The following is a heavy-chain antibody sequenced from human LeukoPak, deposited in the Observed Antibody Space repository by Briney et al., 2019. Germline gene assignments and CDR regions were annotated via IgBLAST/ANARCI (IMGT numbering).Heavy chain of an antibody. J-gene: IGHJ5*02. CDR2: INYSGST. V-gene: IGHV4-39*01. CDR3: ARHSGSSVLIWFDP. CDR1: GGSISSSNYY. D-gene: IGHD6-6*01. Sequence: PSETLSLTCTVSGGSISSSNYYWGWIRQPPGKGLEWIGSINYSGSTYYNPPLRSRLTISVDTPKNQFSLKLTSVTAADTAVYFCARHSGSSVLIWFDPWGRGTLVTVFS.